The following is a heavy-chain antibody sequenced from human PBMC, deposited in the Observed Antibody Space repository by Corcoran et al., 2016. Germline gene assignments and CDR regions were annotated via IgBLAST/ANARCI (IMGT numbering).Heavy chain of an antibody. D-gene: IGHD2-15*01. V-gene: IGHV3-21*01. CDR2: ISSSSSYI. CDR3: GRETRGGSTTLGG. Sequence: EVQLVESGGGLVKPGGSLRLSCAASGFTFSSYSMNWVRQAPGKGLEWVSSISSSSSYIYYADSVKGRFTISRDTAKNSLYLQMNSLTAEGTAVYYCGRETRGGSTTLGGWGQGTLVTVSS. J-gene: IGHJ4*02. CDR1: GFTFSSYS.